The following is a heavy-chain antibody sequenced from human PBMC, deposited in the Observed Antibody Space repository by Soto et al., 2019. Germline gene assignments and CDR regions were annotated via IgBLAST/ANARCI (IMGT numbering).Heavy chain of an antibody. D-gene: IGHD6-6*01. CDR3: ARVRWDIAARFYWFDP. J-gene: IGHJ5*02. CDR1: GGTFSSYA. Sequence: QVQLVQSGAEVKKPGSSVNVSCKASGGTFSSYAISWVRQAPGQGLEWMGGIIPIFGTANYAQKFQGRVTITADESTSTAYMELSSLRSEDTAVYYCARVRWDIAARFYWFDPWGQGTLVTVSS. CDR2: IIPIFGTA. V-gene: IGHV1-69*01.